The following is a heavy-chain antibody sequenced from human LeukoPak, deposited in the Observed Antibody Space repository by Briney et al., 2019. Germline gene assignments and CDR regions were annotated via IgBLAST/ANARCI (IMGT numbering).Heavy chain of an antibody. J-gene: IGHJ6*02. CDR2: IYYSGST. Sequence: SETLSLTCTVSGGSISSGGYYWSWIRQHPGKGLERIGYIYYSGSTYYNPSLKSRVTISVDTSKNQFSLKLSSVTAADTAVYYCARGGSSGYYYLHPYYYYYYGMDVWGQGTTVTVSS. D-gene: IGHD3-22*01. V-gene: IGHV4-31*03. CDR1: GGSISSGGYY. CDR3: ARGGSSGYYYLHPYYYYYYGMDV.